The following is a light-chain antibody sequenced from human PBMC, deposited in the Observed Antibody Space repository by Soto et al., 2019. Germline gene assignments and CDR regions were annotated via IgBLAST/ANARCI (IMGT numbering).Light chain of an antibody. V-gene: IGKV3-11*01. Sequence: EVVLTQSPATLSLSPGERATLSCRASQGVNSFSAWYQQKPGQAPRLLIYDASNRATGIPARFSGSGSGTDFTLTISSLEPEDFAVYYCQQRDNWPTFGQGTKLEIK. CDR1: QGVNSF. J-gene: IGKJ2*01. CDR2: DAS. CDR3: QQRDNWPT.